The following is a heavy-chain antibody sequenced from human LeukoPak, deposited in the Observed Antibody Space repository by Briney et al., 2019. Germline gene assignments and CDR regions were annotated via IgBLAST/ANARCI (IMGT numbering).Heavy chain of an antibody. CDR2: IEQDGREK. Sequence: PGGSLRLSCAASAGFTFSDYWMNWVRQAPGKGLEWVAIIEQDGREKLYVDSVKGRFTISRDNAKSSLYLQMNSLRAEDTAVYYCVSGIGWLPDYWGQGTLVTVSS. CDR1: AGFTFSDYW. CDR3: VSGIGWLPDY. D-gene: IGHD6-19*01. V-gene: IGHV3-7*03. J-gene: IGHJ4*02.